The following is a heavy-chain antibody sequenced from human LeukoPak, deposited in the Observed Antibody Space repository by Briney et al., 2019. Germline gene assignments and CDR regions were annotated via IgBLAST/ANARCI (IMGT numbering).Heavy chain of an antibody. CDR3: ARDSRPYYCDSSGYYVPYYFDY. Sequence: SDTLSLTCTFSGGSISSYYWSWIRQPAGKGLELIGRIYTSGSTNYNPSLKSRVTMSVDTSKNQVSLKLSSVTAADTAVYYCARDSRPYYCDSSGYYVPYYFDYWGQGTLVTVSS. CDR2: IYTSGST. V-gene: IGHV4-4*07. J-gene: IGHJ4*02. D-gene: IGHD3-22*01. CDR1: GGSISSYY.